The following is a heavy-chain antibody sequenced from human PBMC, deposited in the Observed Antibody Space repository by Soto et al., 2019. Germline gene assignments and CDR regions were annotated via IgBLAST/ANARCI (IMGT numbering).Heavy chain of an antibody. V-gene: IGHV3-30-3*01. J-gene: IGHJ4*02. Sequence: ESGGGVVQPGRSLRLSCAASGFTFSSYAMHWVRQAPGKGLEWVAVISYDGSNKYYADSVKGRFTISRDNSKNTLYLQMNSLRAEDTAVYYCARDPLRYFDWSGLDYWGQGTLVTVSS. CDR3: ARDPLRYFDWSGLDY. CDR2: ISYDGSNK. D-gene: IGHD3-9*01. CDR1: GFTFSSYA.